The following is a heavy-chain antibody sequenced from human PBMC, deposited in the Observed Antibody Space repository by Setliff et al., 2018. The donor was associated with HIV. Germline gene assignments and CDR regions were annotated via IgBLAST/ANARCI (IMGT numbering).Heavy chain of an antibody. Sequence: HGESLKISCKGSGYDFVSYWIGWVRQMPGKGLEWMGIIFPADSDTRYSPSFQGHVTISADKSISTAYLQWSSLKASDTAMYYCARHEGVDTAKFDQWGQGTPVTVSS. V-gene: IGHV5-51*01. J-gene: IGHJ4*02. CDR3: ARHEGVDTAKFDQ. D-gene: IGHD5-18*01. CDR2: IFPADSDT. CDR1: GYDFVSYW.